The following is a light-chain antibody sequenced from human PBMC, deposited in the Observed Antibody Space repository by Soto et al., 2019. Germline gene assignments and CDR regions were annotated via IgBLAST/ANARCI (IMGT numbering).Light chain of an antibody. CDR1: HSNIESNP. CDR3: ASWEDSLKGPV. J-gene: IGLJ3*02. Sequence: QSVLTQPPSVSGTPGQRVAISCSGSHSNIESNPVQWYQFLPGAAPTLLIYSNDQRPSGVPDRFSGSNSGASASLVISGLQSEDEADYYCASWEDSLKGPVFGGGTQLTVL. CDR2: SND. V-gene: IGLV1-44*01.